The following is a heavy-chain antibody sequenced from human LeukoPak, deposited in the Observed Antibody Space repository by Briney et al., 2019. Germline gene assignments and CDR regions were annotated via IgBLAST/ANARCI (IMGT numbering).Heavy chain of an antibody. D-gene: IGHD2-15*01. J-gene: IGHJ6*03. CDR3: ARAAATLSYYYMDV. V-gene: IGHV4-38-2*02. CDR1: GGSVSDYY. Sequence: SETLSLTCTVSGGSVSDYYWGWIRQPPGKGLEWIGSIYHSGSTYYNPSLKSRVTISVDTSKNQFSLKLSSVTAADTAVYYCARAAATLSYYYMDVWGKGTTVTISS. CDR2: IYHSGST.